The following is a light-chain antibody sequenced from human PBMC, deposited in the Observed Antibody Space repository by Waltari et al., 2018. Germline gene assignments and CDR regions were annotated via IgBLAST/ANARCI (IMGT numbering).Light chain of an antibody. J-gene: IGLJ3*02. Sequence: QSALTQPRSVSGSPGQSVTISCTGTSIDVGGYNYVSCYQQHPGKAPKLMIDDVSKRPSGVPDRFSGSKSGNTASLTISGLQAEDEADYYCCSYAGSYTWVFGGGTKLTVL. V-gene: IGLV2-11*01. CDR2: DVS. CDR3: CSYAGSYTWV. CDR1: SIDVGGYNY.